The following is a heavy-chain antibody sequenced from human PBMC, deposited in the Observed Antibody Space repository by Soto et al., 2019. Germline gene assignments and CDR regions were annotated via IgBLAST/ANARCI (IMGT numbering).Heavy chain of an antibody. Sequence: VQLEESGGGLVKPGGSLRLSCAASGFTFSDYYMTWIRQAPGKGLEWVSYVNSNGNAIYYAESVKGRFTISRDNAKNSLSLLMNSLRPEDTAVYFCARLGDCGGPNRNIYYYHYYLDVWGKGTTVTVSS. D-gene: IGHD2-21*01. V-gene: IGHV3-11*01. CDR3: ARLGDCGGPNRNIYYYHYYLDV. J-gene: IGHJ6*03. CDR2: VNSNGNAI. CDR1: GFTFSDYY.